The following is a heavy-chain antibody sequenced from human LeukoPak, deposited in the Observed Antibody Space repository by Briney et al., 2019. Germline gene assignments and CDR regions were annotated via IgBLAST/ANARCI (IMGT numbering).Heavy chain of an antibody. CDR2: IHYSGST. J-gene: IGHJ3*02. D-gene: IGHD4-17*01. CDR3: AREMFTVTTTAFDI. CDR1: GGSITNYY. Sequence: NSSETLSLTCTVSGGSITNYYWSWIRQPPGKGLEWIGYIHYSGSTKYKSSLKSRVTISVDTSKNQFSLKLSSVTAADTAVYYCAREMFTVTTTAFDIWGQGTMVTVSS. V-gene: IGHV4-59*01.